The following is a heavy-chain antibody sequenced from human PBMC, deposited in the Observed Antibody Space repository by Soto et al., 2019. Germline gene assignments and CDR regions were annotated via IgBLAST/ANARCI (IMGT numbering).Heavy chain of an antibody. J-gene: IGHJ4*02. D-gene: IGHD5-18*01. Sequence: QVQLVESGGGLVKPGGSLRLSCAASGFTFSDYCMSWIRQAPGKGLEWVSYISSSGSTIYYAASVKGRFTISRDNAKHSRSLQMDSLRAGDTAVYCCAREIGYSYGPLDSWGQGTLVTVAS. CDR3: AREIGYSYGPLDS. CDR1: GFTFSDYC. V-gene: IGHV3-11*01. CDR2: ISSSGSTI.